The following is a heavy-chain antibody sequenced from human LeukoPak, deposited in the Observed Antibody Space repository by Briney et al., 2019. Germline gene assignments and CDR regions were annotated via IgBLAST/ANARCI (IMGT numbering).Heavy chain of an antibody. D-gene: IGHD3-3*01. CDR1: GFTFSSYA. J-gene: IGHJ6*02. Sequence: PGGSLRLSCAASGFTFSSYAMSWVRQAPGKGLEWVSAISGSGGSTYYADSVKGRFTISRDNSQNTLYLQMNSLRAEDTAVYYCAKDSGGVRFYYGMDVWGQGTTVTVSS. V-gene: IGHV3-23*01. CDR2: ISGSGGST. CDR3: AKDSGGVRFYYGMDV.